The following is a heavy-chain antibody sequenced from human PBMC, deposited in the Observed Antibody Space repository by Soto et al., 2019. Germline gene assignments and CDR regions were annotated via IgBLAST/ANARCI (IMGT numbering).Heavy chain of an antibody. CDR3: AKAISGYNAPLDH. CDR1: GFTFSTYW. D-gene: IGHD1-20*01. J-gene: IGHJ4*02. Sequence: GGSLRLSCAASGFTFSTYWMHWVRQVPGKGLVWLSHIDSDGNSTTYADSVKGRFTISRDNSKNTLYVQMNSLRAEDTGVYYCAKAISGYNAPLDHWGQGTRVTVSS. V-gene: IGHV3-74*03. CDR2: IDSDGNST.